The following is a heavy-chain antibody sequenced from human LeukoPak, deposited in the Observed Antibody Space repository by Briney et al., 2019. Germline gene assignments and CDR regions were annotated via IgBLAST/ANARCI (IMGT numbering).Heavy chain of an antibody. Sequence: SETLSLTYTVSGYSISSGYYWGWIRQPPGKGLEWIGSIYHSGSTYYNPSLKSRVTISVDTSKNQFSLKLSSVTAADTAVYYCAREDIVVVPAAIGFDYWGQGTLVTVSS. J-gene: IGHJ4*02. D-gene: IGHD2-2*01. V-gene: IGHV4-38-2*02. CDR1: GYSISSGYY. CDR3: AREDIVVVPAAIGFDY. CDR2: IYHSGST.